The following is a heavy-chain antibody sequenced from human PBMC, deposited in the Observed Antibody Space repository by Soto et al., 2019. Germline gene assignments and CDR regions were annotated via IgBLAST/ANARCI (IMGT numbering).Heavy chain of an antibody. CDR1: GYTFTSYG. CDR3: ARDLYYYDSSGNDAFDI. CDR2: ISAYNGNT. J-gene: IGHJ3*02. D-gene: IGHD3-22*01. Sequence: XSVKVSCKASGYTFTSYGIRWVRQAPGQGLERMGWISAYNGNTNYAQKLQGRVTMTTDTSTSTAYMELRSLRSDDTAVYYCARDLYYYDSSGNDAFDIWGQGTMVTVSS. V-gene: IGHV1-18*01.